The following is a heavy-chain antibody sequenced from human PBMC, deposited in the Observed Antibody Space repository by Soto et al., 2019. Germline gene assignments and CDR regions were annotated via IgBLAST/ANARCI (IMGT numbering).Heavy chain of an antibody. CDR3: ARAPMVLSRSYFDS. J-gene: IGHJ4*02. CDR1: GGSILNFY. D-gene: IGHD2-8*01. Sequence: PSETLSLTFTVSGGSILNFYWSSVRQPPGKGLEWIGYISYSWNTNSNPSLKSRVPISVDTFKNQLSLNLTSVTAADTAVYYCARAPMVLSRSYFDSWGQGTPVTVSS. V-gene: IGHV4-59*01. CDR2: ISYSWNT.